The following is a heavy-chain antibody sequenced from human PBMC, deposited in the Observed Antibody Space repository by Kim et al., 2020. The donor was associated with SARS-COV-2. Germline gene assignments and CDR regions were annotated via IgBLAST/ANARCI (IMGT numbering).Heavy chain of an antibody. J-gene: IGHJ4*02. D-gene: IGHD6-19*01. V-gene: IGHV1-18*01. CDR1: GYTFTSYG. CDR2: ISPYNGNT. Sequence: ASVKVSCKASGYTFTSYGISWVRQAPGQGLEWMGWISPYNGNTNYAQKLQGRVTMTTDTSTSTAYMELRSLRSDDTAVYYCARSVLAVAGTRVEFDYWGQGTLVTVSS. CDR3: ARSVLAVAGTRVEFDY.